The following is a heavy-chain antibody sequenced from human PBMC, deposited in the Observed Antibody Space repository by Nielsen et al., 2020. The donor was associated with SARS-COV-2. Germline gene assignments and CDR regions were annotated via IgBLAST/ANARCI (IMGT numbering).Heavy chain of an antibody. CDR1: GFTFSSYG. Sequence: GESLKISCAASGFTFSSYGMHWVRQAPGKGLEWVAVIWYDGSNKYYADSVKGRFTISRDNSKNTLYLQMNSLRAEDTAVYYCLTHRDYGMDVWGQGTTVTVSS. CDR3: LTHRDYGMDV. J-gene: IGHJ6*02. CDR2: IWYDGSNK. V-gene: IGHV3-33*01.